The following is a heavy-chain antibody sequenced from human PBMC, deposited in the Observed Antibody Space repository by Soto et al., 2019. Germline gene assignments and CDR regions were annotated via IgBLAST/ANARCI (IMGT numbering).Heavy chain of an antibody. Sequence: GASVKVSCKASGGTFSSYAISWVRQAPGQGLEWMGGIIPIFGTANYAQKFQGRVTITADESTSTAYMELSSLRSEDTAVYYCARSKSSVATSDYYSYGMDVWGQRTTVTV. J-gene: IGHJ6*02. CDR1: GGTFSSYA. CDR2: IIPIFGTA. D-gene: IGHD5-12*01. V-gene: IGHV1-69*13. CDR3: ARSKSSVATSDYYSYGMDV.